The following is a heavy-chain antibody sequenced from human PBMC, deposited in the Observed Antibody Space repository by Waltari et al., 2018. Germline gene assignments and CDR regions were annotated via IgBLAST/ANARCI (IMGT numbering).Heavy chain of an antibody. Sequence: QVQLVESGGGVVQPGRSLRLSCEASGFTFSSYGMHWVRQAPGKGLEWVAVISYDGSNKYYADSVKGRFTISRDNSKNTLYLQMNSLRAEDTAVYYCAKGDPFDYWGQGTLVTVSS. CDR2: ISYDGSNK. CDR1: GFTFSSYG. J-gene: IGHJ4*02. CDR3: AKGDPFDY. V-gene: IGHV3-30*18.